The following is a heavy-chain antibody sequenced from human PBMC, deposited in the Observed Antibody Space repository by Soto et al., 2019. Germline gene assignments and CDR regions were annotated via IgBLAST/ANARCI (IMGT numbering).Heavy chain of an antibody. CDR3: AIYCSSTSCYQNYYYYYGMDV. Sequence: PGGSLRLSCAASGFTFSSYEMNWVRQAPGKGLEWVSAISGSGGSTYYADSVKGRFTISRDNSKNTLYLQMNSLRAEDTAVYYCAIYCSSTSCYQNYYYYYGMDVWGQGTTVTVSS. D-gene: IGHD2-2*01. J-gene: IGHJ6*02. CDR2: ISGSGGST. V-gene: IGHV3-23*01. CDR1: GFTFSSYE.